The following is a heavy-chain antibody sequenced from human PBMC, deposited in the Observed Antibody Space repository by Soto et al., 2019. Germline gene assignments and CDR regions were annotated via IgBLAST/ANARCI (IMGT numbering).Heavy chain of an antibody. CDR2: IYYSGRT. CDR1: GGSISSGGYF. V-gene: IGHV4-31*03. D-gene: IGHD6-13*01. CDR3: ARFAKEENPKVGTWYYFDY. Sequence: LSLTCNVSGGSISSGGYFWGWIRQHPGKGLEWIGHIYYSGRTYSNPSLKSRLLIAVDTSKNQISLMLTSVTAADTAVYYCARFAKEENPKVGTWYYFDYWGQGILVTVSS. J-gene: IGHJ4*02.